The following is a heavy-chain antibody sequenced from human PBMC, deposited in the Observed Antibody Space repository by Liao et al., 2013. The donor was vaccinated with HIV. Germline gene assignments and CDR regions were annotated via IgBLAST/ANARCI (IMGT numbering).Heavy chain of an antibody. CDR1: GGAISDSSDY. Sequence: QLQLQESGPGLVKPSEPLSLTCNVSGGAISDSSDYWGWIRQPPGKGLEWIGSVYYSGATYYNPSLQSRVTTSVDTSKNLFFLILNSVTAADTAVYYCARGFRSGNYYFDYWGQGALVTVSS. D-gene: IGHD3-10*01. V-gene: IGHV4-39*07. CDR3: ARGFRSGNYYFDY. CDR2: VYYSGAT. J-gene: IGHJ4*02.